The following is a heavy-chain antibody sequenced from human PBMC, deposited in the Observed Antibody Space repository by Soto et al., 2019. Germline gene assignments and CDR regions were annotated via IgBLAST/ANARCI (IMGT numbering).Heavy chain of an antibody. J-gene: IGHJ4*01. V-gene: IGHV4-31*03. Sequence: QVQLQESGPGLVQPSQTLSLTCTVSGGSISSGGYYWSWIRQHPGTGLEWIGHISYSGSTYYNTSLKSRLTKSVETSTNKFSLRVNSVTAADTAVYYCARGVLHWCQGTLVTVSS. CDR2: ISYSGST. CDR1: GGSISSGGYY. CDR3: ARGVLH.